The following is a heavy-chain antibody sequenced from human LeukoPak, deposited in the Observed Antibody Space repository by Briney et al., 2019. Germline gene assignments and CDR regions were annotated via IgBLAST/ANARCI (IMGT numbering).Heavy chain of an antibody. D-gene: IGHD6-19*01. CDR2: ISGSGGST. J-gene: IGHJ4*02. Sequence: GGSLRLSCVVSGFTVSSNYMSWFRQAPGKGLEWVSAISGSGGSTYYADSVKGRFTISRDNSKNTLYLQMNSLRAEDTAVYYCAKDLGSSGWYANFDYWGQGTLVTVSS. V-gene: IGHV3-23*01. CDR3: AKDLGSSGWYANFDY. CDR1: GFTVSSNY.